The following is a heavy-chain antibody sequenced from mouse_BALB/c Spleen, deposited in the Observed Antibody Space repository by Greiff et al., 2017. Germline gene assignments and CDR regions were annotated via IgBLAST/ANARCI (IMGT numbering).Heavy chain of an antibody. CDR3: TRGSVAY. CDR1: GYTFTDYE. V-gene: IGHV1-15*01. Sequence: VQLQQSGAELVRPGASVTLSCKASGYTFTDYEMHWVKQTPVHGLEWIGAIDPETGGTAYNQKFKGKATLTADKSSSTAYMELRSLTSEDSAVYYFTRGSVAYWGQGTLVTVSA. CDR2: IDPETGGT. J-gene: IGHJ3*01.